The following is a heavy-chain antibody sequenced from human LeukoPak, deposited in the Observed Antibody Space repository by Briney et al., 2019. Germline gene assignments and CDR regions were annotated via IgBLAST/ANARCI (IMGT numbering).Heavy chain of an antibody. Sequence: SETLSLTCTVSGGSISSGSYYWSWIRQPAGKGLEWIGRIYTSGSTNYNPSLKSRVTISVDASKNQFSLKLSSVTAADTAVYYCARSGYSGGWYTDYWGQGTLVTVSS. V-gene: IGHV4-61*02. D-gene: IGHD6-19*01. CDR1: GGSISSGSYY. CDR2: IYTSGST. J-gene: IGHJ4*02. CDR3: ARSGYSGGWYTDY.